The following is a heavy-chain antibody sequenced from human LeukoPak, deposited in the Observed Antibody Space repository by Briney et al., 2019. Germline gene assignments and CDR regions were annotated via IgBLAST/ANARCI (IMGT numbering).Heavy chain of an antibody. Sequence: GESLKISCKGSGYSFTSYWIGWVRQMPGEGLEWMGIIYPGDSDTRYSPSFQGQVTISADKSISTAYLQWSSLKASDTAMYYCARRRAVAGTGGWFDPWGQGTLVTVSS. CDR2: IYPGDSDT. J-gene: IGHJ5*02. CDR1: GYSFTSYW. CDR3: ARRRAVAGTGGWFDP. D-gene: IGHD6-19*01. V-gene: IGHV5-51*01.